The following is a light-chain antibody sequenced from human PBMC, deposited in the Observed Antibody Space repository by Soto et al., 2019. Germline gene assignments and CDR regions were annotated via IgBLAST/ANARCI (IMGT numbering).Light chain of an antibody. CDR2: EVS. V-gene: IGLV2-14*01. Sequence: QPALTQPASVSGSLGQSITISCTGTSSDIGGYKYVSWYQQHPGKAPKLIIFEVSNRPSGVSDRFSGSNSGNTASLTISGLQAEDEAVYYCTSYSRYRVLVFGGGTKVTVL. CDR1: SSDIGGYKY. CDR3: TSYSRYRVLV. J-gene: IGLJ3*02.